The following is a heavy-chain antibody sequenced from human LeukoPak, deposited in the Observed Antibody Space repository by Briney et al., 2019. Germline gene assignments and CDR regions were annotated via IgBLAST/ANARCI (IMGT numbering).Heavy chain of an antibody. CDR2: IYHSGST. D-gene: IGHD7-27*01. Sequence: TSETLSLTCAVSGGSISSGGYSWSWIRQPPGKGLEWIGYIYHSGSTYYNPSLTSRVTISVDRSKNQFSLKLSSVTAADTAVYYCAKGSKLGELDYWGQGTLVTVSS. J-gene: IGHJ4*02. V-gene: IGHV4-30-2*01. CDR3: AKGSKLGELDY. CDR1: GGSISSGGYS.